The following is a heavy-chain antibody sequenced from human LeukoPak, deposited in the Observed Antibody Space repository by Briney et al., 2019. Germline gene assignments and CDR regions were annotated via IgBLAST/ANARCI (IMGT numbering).Heavy chain of an antibody. Sequence: PGGSLRLSCAASGFTFSSYGMHWVRQAPGKGLEWVAVVSYDGSNKYYADSVKGRFTISRDNSKNTLYLQMNSLRAEDTAAYYCAMVSDGYWGQGTLVTVSS. CDR2: VSYDGSNK. D-gene: IGHD3-10*01. CDR1: GFTFSSYG. J-gene: IGHJ4*02. V-gene: IGHV3-30*03. CDR3: AMVSDGY.